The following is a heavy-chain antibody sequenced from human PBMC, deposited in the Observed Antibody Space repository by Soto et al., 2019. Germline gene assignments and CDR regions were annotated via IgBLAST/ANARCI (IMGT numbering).Heavy chain of an antibody. D-gene: IGHD6-6*01. J-gene: IGHJ4*02. CDR2: MYPGDSDT. Sequence: EVQLVQSGAEVIKPGESLKISCKASGYTFTSYWIGWVRQMPGKGLELMGIMYPGDSDTRYSPSFQGQVTISADKSISTAYLQWSSLKAADTAIYYCARGNRPPTWYFDYWGQGTLVTVSS. V-gene: IGHV5-51*01. CDR1: GYTFTSYW. CDR3: ARGNRPPTWYFDY.